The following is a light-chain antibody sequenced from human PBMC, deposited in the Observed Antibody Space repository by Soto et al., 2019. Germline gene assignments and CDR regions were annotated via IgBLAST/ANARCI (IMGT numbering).Light chain of an antibody. V-gene: IGLV2-8*01. J-gene: IGLJ2*01. CDR3: SSYAGSNNYVV. Sequence: QSALTQPPSASGSPGQSVTISCTGTSSDVGGYNYVSWYQQHPGKAPKLMIYEVSKRPSGVPDRFSGSKSGNTASLTVSGLQVEHEADYYCSSYAGSNNYVVFGGGTKLTVL. CDR1: SSDVGGYNY. CDR2: EVS.